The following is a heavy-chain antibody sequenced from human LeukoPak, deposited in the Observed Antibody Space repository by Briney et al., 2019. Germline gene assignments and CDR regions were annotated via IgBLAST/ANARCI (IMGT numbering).Heavy chain of an antibody. CDR2: IYTSGST. V-gene: IGHV4-61*02. D-gene: IGHD3-10*01. J-gene: IGHJ6*03. Sequence: SETLSLTCTVSGGSISSGSYYWSWIRQPAGKGPEWIGRIYTSGSTNYNPSLKSRVTISVDTSKNQFSLKLSSVTAADTAVYYCARDYFVRSLYYYYYMDVWGKGTTVTVSS. CDR3: ARDYFVRSLYYYYYMDV. CDR1: GGSISSGSYY.